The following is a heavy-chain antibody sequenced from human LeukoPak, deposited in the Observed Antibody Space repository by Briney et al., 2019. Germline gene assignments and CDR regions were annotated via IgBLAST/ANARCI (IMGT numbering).Heavy chain of an antibody. CDR1: GGSISSGDYY. CDR2: FYHSGST. D-gene: IGHD6-13*01. Sequence: SETLSLTCTVSGGSISSGDYYWSWIRQPPGKGLEWIGYFYHSGSTNYNPSLKSRVTISVDTSKNHFSLKLSSVTAADTAVYYCARGGILYSSSWPNYYYYYGMDVWGQGTTVTVSS. J-gene: IGHJ6*02. CDR3: ARGGILYSSSWPNYYYYYGMDV. V-gene: IGHV4-61*03.